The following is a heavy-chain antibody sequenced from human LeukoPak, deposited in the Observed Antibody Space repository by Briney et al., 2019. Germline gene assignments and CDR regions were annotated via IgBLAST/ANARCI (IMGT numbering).Heavy chain of an antibody. CDR2: IYHSGST. CDR3: ARVGPPPYGGNTRGAFDI. V-gene: IGHV4-30-2*01. CDR1: GGSISSGGYY. D-gene: IGHD4-23*01. Sequence: SQTLSLTCTVSGGSISSGGYYWSWIRQPPGKGLEWIGSIYHSGSTYYNPSLKSRVTISVDRSKNQFSLKLSSVTAADTAVYYCARVGPPPYGGNTRGAFDIWGQGTMVTVSS. J-gene: IGHJ3*02.